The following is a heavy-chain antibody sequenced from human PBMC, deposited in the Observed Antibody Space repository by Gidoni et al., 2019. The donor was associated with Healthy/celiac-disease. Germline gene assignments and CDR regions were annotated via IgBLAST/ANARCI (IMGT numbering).Heavy chain of an antibody. CDR1: GGSFSGYY. J-gene: IGHJ4*02. V-gene: IGHV4-34*01. Sequence: QVQLQQWGAGLLKPSETLSLTCAVYGGSFSGYYWSWIRQPPGKGLEWIGEINHSGSTNYNPSLKSRVTISVDTSKNQFSLKLSSVTAADTAVYYCARARWNYGRTSDPTRLTRTEIDYWGQGTLVTVSS. CDR2: INHSGST. CDR3: ARARWNYGRTSDPTRLTRTEIDY. D-gene: IGHD1-7*01.